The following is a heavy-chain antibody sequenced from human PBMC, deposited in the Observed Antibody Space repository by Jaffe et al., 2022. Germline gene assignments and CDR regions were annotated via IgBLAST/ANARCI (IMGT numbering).Heavy chain of an antibody. Sequence: EVQLVESGGGLVQPGGSLRLSCAASGFTFSSYEMNWVRQAPGKGLEWVSYISSSGSTIYYADSVKGRFTISRDNAKNSLYLQMNSLRAEDTAVYYCARLLRYFDWSTPWNRGPKYYYMDVWGKGTTVTVSS. CDR2: ISSSGSTI. CDR1: GFTFSSYE. CDR3: ARLLRYFDWSTPWNRGPKYYYMDV. V-gene: IGHV3-48*03. D-gene: IGHD3-9*01. J-gene: IGHJ6*03.